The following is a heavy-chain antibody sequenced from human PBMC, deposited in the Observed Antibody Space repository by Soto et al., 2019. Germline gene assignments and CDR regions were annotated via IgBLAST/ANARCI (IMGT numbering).Heavy chain of an antibody. CDR3: ARDRGRTVTTFDY. CDR1: GLAFSTHW. D-gene: IGHD4-17*01. CDR2: INQDGTEK. J-gene: IGHJ4*02. V-gene: IGHV3-7*01. Sequence: GGSLRLSCAASGLAFSTHWMTWVRQTPGKGLEWVANINQDGTEKYYVDSVKGRFTISRDNAKNSLYLQMNSLRAEDTAVYYCARDRGRTVTTFDYWGQGTLVTVS.